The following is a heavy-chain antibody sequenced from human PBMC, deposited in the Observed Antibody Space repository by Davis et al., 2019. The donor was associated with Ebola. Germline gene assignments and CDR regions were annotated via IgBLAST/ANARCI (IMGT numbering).Heavy chain of an antibody. Sequence: ASVKVSCKVSGYTLTELSIHWVRQAPGQGLEWMGRIHPRDGATVYALRFQGRVTMTRDTAITTAYMELSRLRYDDTAVYFCAREAPSGSGVIGPTDYWAQGTQVTVSS. CDR2: IHPRDGAT. J-gene: IGHJ4*02. D-gene: IGHD2-15*01. CDR3: AREAPSGSGVIGPTDY. V-gene: IGHV1-2*06. CDR1: GYTLTELS.